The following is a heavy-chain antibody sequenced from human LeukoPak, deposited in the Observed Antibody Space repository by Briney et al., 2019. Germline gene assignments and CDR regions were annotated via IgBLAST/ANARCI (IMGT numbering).Heavy chain of an antibody. CDR1: GRTLSQFS. CDR2: SDPKDKT. D-gene: IGHD6-19*01. J-gene: IGHJ5*02. CDR3: AIRRLAVASAPFDH. Sequence: ASVKVSCKVSGRTLSQFSLQWVRRVPGKGLEWMGGSDPKDKTFYAQNFQGRVTLTEVTSTDTAYMELSSLIFEDTAVYYCAIRRLAVASAPFDHWGQGTLVTVSS. V-gene: IGHV1-24*01.